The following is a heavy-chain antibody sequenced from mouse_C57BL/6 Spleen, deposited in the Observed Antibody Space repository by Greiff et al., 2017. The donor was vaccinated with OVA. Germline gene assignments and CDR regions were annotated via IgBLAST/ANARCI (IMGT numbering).Heavy chain of an antibody. V-gene: IGHV1-69*01. CDR1: GYTFTSYW. Sequence: VQLQQPGAELVMPGASVKLSCKASGYTFTSYWMHWVKQRPGQGLEWIGEIDPSDSYTNYNQKFKGKSTLTVDKSSSTAYMQLSRLTSEDSAVYYCARAPYRTTEGFAYWGQGTLVTVSA. CDR2: IDPSDSYT. J-gene: IGHJ3*01. CDR3: ARAPYRTTEGFAY.